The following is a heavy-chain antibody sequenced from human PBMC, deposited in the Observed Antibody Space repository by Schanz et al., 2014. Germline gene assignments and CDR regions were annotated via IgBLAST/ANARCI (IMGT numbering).Heavy chain of an antibody. CDR3: ARDFPYVSGSYYKGFGY. Sequence: QVQLVESGGGLVKPGGSLRLSCAASGFTFSDYYMSWIRQAPGKGLEWVSYISSSGSYTNYADSVKGRFTTSRDNGKKSMYLQMNSLRAEDTAVYYCARDFPYVSGSYYKGFGYWGQGTLVTVSS. J-gene: IGHJ4*02. CDR1: GFTFSDYY. CDR2: ISSSGSYT. V-gene: IGHV3-11*05. D-gene: IGHD3-10*01.